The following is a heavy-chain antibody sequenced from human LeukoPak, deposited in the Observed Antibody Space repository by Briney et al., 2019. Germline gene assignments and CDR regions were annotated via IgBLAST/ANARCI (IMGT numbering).Heavy chain of an antibody. Sequence: GESLKISCKGSGYSFTSCWIGWVRQMPGKGLEWMGIIYPGDSDTRYSPSFQGQVTISADKSISTAYLQWSSLKASDTAMYYCERQSGYCTSGVCSNDVFDIWGQGKMVTVS. V-gene: IGHV5-51*01. CDR1: GYSFTSCW. D-gene: IGHD2-8*01. J-gene: IGHJ3*02. CDR3: ERQSGYCTSGVCSNDVFDI. CDR2: IYPGDSDT.